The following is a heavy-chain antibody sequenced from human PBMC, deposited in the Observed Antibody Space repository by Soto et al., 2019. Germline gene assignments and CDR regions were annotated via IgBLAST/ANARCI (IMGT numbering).Heavy chain of an antibody. Sequence: GESLKISCKGSGYSSATYWIGWVRQMPGEGLEWMGIIYPSDSDIRYSPSFQGQVTISADKSTTTAYLQWSSLKASDTAIYYCVPGASCIGDSGYKDYFLDGWGGGTLVTLSS. D-gene: IGHD5-12*01. V-gene: IGHV5-51*01. CDR2: IYPSDSDI. J-gene: IGHJ2*01. CDR1: GYSSATYW. CDR3: VPGASCIGDSGYKDYFLDG.